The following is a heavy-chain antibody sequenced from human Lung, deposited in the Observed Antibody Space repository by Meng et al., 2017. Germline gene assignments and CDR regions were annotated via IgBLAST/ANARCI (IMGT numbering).Heavy chain of an antibody. CDR1: GFTFSTHW. D-gene: IGHD4-17*01. V-gene: IGHV3-74*01. CDR3: ARGGVTTDD. CDR2: ITGDGSST. J-gene: IGHJ4*02. Sequence: EVQLVEAGGGLVPPGGVLRLSCAASGFTFSTHWIHWVRQAPGKGLEWVSRITGDGSSTIYADSVQGRFTMSRDNAKNTLSLQMNSLRAEDTAVYYCARGGVTTDDWGQGTLVTVSS.